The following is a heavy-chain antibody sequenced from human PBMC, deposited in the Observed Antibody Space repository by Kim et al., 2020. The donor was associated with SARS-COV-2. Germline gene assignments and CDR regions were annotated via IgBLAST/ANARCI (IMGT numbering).Heavy chain of an antibody. V-gene: IGHV1-24*01. D-gene: IGHD6-13*01. Sequence: ASVKVSCKVSGYTLTELSMHWVRQAPGKGLEWMGGFDPEDGETIYAQKFQGRVTMTEDTSTDTAYMELSSLRSEDTAVYYCATGGGYSSSWNYWGQGTLVTVSS. CDR1: GYTLTELS. J-gene: IGHJ4*02. CDR2: FDPEDGET. CDR3: ATGGGYSSSWNY.